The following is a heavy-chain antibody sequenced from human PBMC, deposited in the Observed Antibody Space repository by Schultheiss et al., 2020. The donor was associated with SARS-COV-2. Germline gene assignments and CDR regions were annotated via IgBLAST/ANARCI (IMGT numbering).Heavy chain of an antibody. Sequence: SETLSLTCTVSGSYYWAWIRQPPGKGLEWIGSIYYSGSTYYNPSLKSRVTISVDTSKNQFSLKLSSVTAADTAVYYCARDSSRTMDVWGKGTTVTVSS. CDR2: IYYSGST. CDR1: GSYY. CDR3: ARDSSRTMDV. D-gene: IGHD6-13*01. V-gene: IGHV4-39*02. J-gene: IGHJ6*03.